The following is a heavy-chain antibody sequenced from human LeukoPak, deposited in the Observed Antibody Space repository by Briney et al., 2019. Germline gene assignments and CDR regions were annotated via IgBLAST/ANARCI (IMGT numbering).Heavy chain of an antibody. Sequence: GASVKVSCKASGGTFSSDVINWVRQAPGQGLEWMGRIIPIVDITNYAQKFQGRVTITADKSTSTAYMEVNSLRSEDTAVYYCARGGFDDFWRNYYFDYWGQGTLVTVSS. V-gene: IGHV1-69*04. J-gene: IGHJ4*02. CDR2: IIPIVDIT. CDR3: ARGGFDDFWRNYYFDY. D-gene: IGHD3-3*01. CDR1: GGTFSSDV.